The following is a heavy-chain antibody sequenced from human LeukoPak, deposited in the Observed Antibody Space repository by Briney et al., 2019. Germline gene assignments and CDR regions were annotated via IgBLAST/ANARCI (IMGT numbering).Heavy chain of an antibody. D-gene: IGHD6-13*01. CDR2: ISSSSSYI. CDR1: GFTFSSYS. CDR3: ARGIASAGTDY. V-gene: IGHV3-21*01. J-gene: IGHJ4*02. Sequence: GGSLRLSCAASGFTFSSYSMNWIRQARGKGLEWVSSISSSSSYIYYADSVKGRFTISRDNAKNSLYLQMNSLRAEDTAVYYCARGIASAGTDYWGQGTLVTVSS.